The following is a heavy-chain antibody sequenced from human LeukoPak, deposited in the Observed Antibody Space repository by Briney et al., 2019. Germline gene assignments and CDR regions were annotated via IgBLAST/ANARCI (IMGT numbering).Heavy chain of an antibody. D-gene: IGHD3-10*01. CDR3: ARGRYGSGSYIDY. CDR2: INPNSGGT. V-gene: IGHV1-2*02. J-gene: IGHJ4*02. CDR1: GYTFTGYY. Sequence: ASVKVSCKASGYTFTGYYMHWVRQAPGQGLEWMGWINPNSGGTNYAQKFQGRVTMTRDTSISTAYMELSRLRSDDTAVYYCARGRYGSGSYIDYWGQGTLSPSPQ.